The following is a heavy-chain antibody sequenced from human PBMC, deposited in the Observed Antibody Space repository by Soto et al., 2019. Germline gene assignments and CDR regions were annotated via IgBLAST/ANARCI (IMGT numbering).Heavy chain of an antibody. CDR2: IYYSGST. V-gene: IGHV4-59*01. Sequence: SETLSLTCTGSGGSISSYYWSWIRQPPGKGLEWIGYIYYSGSTNYNPSLKSRVTISVDTSKNQFSLKLSSVTAADTAVYYCARLKIPGYSSGWYGTFDYWGQGTLVTVSS. CDR1: GGSISSYY. D-gene: IGHD6-19*01. CDR3: ARLKIPGYSSGWYGTFDY. J-gene: IGHJ4*02.